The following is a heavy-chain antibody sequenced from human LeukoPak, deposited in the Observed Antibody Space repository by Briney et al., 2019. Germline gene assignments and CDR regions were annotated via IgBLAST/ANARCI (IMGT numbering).Heavy chain of an antibody. CDR3: TKDRYCSGTSCHRAYFQH. J-gene: IGHJ1*01. D-gene: IGHD2-2*01. CDR1: GFTFSSYG. V-gene: IGHV3-30*02. Sequence: PGGSLRLSCAASGFTFSSYGMHWVRQAPGKGLEWVAFIRYDGSNKYYADSVKGRFTISRDNSKNTLYLQMNSLRAEDTAVYYCTKDRYCSGTSCHRAYFQHWGQGTLVTVSS. CDR2: IRYDGSNK.